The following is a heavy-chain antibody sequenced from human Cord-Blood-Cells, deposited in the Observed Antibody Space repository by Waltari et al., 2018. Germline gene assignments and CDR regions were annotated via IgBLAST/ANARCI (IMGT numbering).Heavy chain of an antibody. CDR1: GGSISSYY. J-gene: IGHJ3*02. CDR2: IYYSGST. CDR3: ARDGDWNYFAFDI. V-gene: IGHV4-59*01. Sequence: QVQLQESGPGLVKPSETLSLTCTVSGGSISSYYWSWIRQPPGKGLEWIGYIYYSGSTNYNPPLKSRVTISVDTSKNQFSLKLSSVTAADTAVYYCARDGDWNYFAFDIWGQGTMVTVSS. D-gene: IGHD1-7*01.